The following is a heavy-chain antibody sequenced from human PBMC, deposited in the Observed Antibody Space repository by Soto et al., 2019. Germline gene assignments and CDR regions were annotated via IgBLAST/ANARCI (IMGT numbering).Heavy chain of an antibody. CDR3: ARAGYCGPGCYYYFDY. J-gene: IGHJ4*02. CDR1: GFTFGSYW. CDR2: IKPDGSAT. V-gene: IGHV3-7*01. D-gene: IGHD2-21*02. Sequence: GGSLRLSCAVSGFTFGSYWMNWVRLIPGKGLEWVAYIKPDGSATYYVDSVKGRFAISRDNAKNSLYLQMNSLRVEDTSVYYCARAGYCGPGCYYYFDYWGQGTLVTVSS.